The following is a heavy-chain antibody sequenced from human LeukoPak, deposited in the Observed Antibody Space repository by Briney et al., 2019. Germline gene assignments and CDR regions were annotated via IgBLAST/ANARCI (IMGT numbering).Heavy chain of an antibody. CDR1: GYNFAIYW. J-gene: IGHJ6*02. CDR2: IYPGDSDT. Sequence: GESLKISCKGSGYNFAIYWIAWVRQMPGKGLEWMGVIYPGDSDTRYSLSLQGQVTISADKSISTAYLEWSSLKASDTAMYYCASFSSAVGTQNYYYYGMDVWGQGTTVTVSS. D-gene: IGHD1-14*01. CDR3: ASFSSAVGTQNYYYYGMDV. V-gene: IGHV5-51*01.